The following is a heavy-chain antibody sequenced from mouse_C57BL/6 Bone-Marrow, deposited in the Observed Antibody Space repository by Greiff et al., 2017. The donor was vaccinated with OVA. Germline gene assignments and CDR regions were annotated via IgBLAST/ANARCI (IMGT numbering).Heavy chain of an antibody. CDR2: ISSGGSYT. J-gene: IGHJ3*01. CDR3: ARGGGFAY. Sequence: VQLVESGGDLVKPGGSLKLSCAASGFTFSSYGMSWVRQTPDKRLEWVATISSGGSYTYYPDSVKGRFTISRDNAKNTLYLQMSSLKSEDTAMYYCARGGGFAYWGQGTLVTVSA. V-gene: IGHV5-6*01. CDR1: GFTFSSYG.